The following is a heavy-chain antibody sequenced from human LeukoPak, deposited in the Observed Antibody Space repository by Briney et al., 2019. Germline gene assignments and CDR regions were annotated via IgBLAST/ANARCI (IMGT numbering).Heavy chain of an antibody. CDR3: ARGVSRGVDY. D-gene: IGHD3-16*01. CDR1: GYTFTNYD. V-gene: IGHV1-8*02. CDR2: VSTDSGNS. J-gene: IGHJ4*02. Sequence: ASVKVSCKASGYTFTNYDINWVRQATGQGPEWLGWVSTDSGNSDSAQKFQGRITLTRDTSISTVFLELRNLRSDDTAVYYCARGVSRGVDYWGQGTLVTVSS.